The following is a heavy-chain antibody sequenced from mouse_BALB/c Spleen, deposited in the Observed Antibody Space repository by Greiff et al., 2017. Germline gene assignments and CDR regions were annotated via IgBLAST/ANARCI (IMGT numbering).Heavy chain of an antibody. J-gene: IGHJ3*01. D-gene: IGHD4-1*01. CDR1: GFTFSSYG. V-gene: IGHV5-6*01. CDR2: ISSGGSYT. CDR3: ARRNWDGFAY. Sequence: EVLLVESGGDLVKPGGSLKLSCAASGFTFSSYGMSWVRQTPDKRLEWVATISSGGSYTYYPDSVKGRFTISRDNAKNTLYLQMSSLKSEDTAMYYCARRNWDGFAYWGQGTLVTVSA.